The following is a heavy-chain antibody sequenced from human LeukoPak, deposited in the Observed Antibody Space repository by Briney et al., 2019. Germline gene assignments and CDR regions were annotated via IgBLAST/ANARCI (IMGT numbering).Heavy chain of an antibody. D-gene: IGHD2-15*01. V-gene: IGHV4-59*08. CDR2: VFHTGDS. Sequence: KTSETLSLTCAVSGDSVSFSYWSWIRQPPGKGLEWIGYVFHTGDSNCNPSLERRVTMSLDTSKNQLSLRLTSVTAADTAVYYCARHPFATPFDRWGRGTLVTVSS. J-gene: IGHJ5*02. CDR3: ARHPFATPFDR. CDR1: GDSVSFSY.